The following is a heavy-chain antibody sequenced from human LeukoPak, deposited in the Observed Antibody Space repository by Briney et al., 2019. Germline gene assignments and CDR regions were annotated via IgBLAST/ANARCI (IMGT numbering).Heavy chain of an antibody. J-gene: IGHJ5*02. CDR2: IYPGDSDT. D-gene: IGHD2-2*02. CDR1: GYSFTSYR. Sequence: GESLKISCKGSGYSFTSYRIGWVRQMPGKGLEWMGIIYPGDSDTRYSPSFQGQVTISADKSISTAYLQWSSLKASDTAMYYCARTYCSSTSCYIGNWFDPWGQGTLVTVSS. V-gene: IGHV5-51*01. CDR3: ARTYCSSTSCYIGNWFDP.